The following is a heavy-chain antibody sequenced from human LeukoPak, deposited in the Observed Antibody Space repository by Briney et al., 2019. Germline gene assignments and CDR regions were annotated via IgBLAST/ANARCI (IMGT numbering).Heavy chain of an antibody. CDR2: IIPIFGTA. Sequence: IIPIFGTANYAQKFQGRVTITTNESTSTAYMELSSLRSEDTAVYYCARVNSSSQVGYFDYWGQGTLVTVSS. V-gene: IGHV1-69*05. J-gene: IGHJ4*02. CDR3: ARVNSSSQVGYFDY. D-gene: IGHD6-13*01.